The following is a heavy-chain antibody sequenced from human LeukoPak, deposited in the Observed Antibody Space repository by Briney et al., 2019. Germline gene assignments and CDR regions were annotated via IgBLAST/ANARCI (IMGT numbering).Heavy chain of an antibody. CDR1: GYSFTSCW. CDR2: IYPGDSDT. Sequence: GESLKSSCKGSGYSFTSCWIGWMRQMPGKGLEWMGIIYPGDSDTRYSPSFQGQVTISADKSIGTAYLQWSSLKASDTAMYYCARHATGSGSYAGLEVHYWGQGTLVTVSS. V-gene: IGHV5-51*01. CDR3: ARHATGSGSYAGLEVHY. D-gene: IGHD3-10*01. J-gene: IGHJ4*02.